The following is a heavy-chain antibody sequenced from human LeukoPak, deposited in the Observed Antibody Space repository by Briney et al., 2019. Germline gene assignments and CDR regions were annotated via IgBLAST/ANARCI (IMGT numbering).Heavy chain of an antibody. CDR3: AKDGRFGDPDR. CDR2: ISGSGAIP. Sequence: AGGSLRLSCVTSGFNFSSFVMNWVRQAPGKGLEWISSISGSGAIPYYTDSVKGRFTVSRDNSKNTFSLHMNSLRAEDTALYYCAKDGRFGDPDRWGQGTLVAVSS. D-gene: IGHD2-15*01. V-gene: IGHV3-23*01. J-gene: IGHJ5*02. CDR1: GFNFSSFV.